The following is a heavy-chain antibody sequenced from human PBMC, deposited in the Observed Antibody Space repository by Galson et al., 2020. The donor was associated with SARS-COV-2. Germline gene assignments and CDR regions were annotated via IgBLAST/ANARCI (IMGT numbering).Heavy chain of an antibody. V-gene: IGHV4-34*01. D-gene: IGHD6-13*01. CDR2: INHSGST. CDR3: ARGRYSSSWYVKVGYYYYGMDV. J-gene: IGHJ6*02. CDR1: GGSFSGYY. Sequence: SETLSLTCAVYGGSFSGYYWSWIRQPPGKGLEWIGEINHSGSTNYNPSLKSRVTISVDTSKNQFSLKLSSVTAADTAVYYCARGRYSSSWYVKVGYYYYGMDVWGQGTTVTVSS.